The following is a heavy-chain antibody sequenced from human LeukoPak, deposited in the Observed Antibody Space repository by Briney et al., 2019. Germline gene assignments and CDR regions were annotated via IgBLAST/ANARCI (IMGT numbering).Heavy chain of an antibody. CDR1: GFIFDVYV. V-gene: IGHV3-9*01. J-gene: IGHJ4*02. CDR3: VKGYSSSWSGYFDS. D-gene: IGHD5-18*01. CDR2: ITWDGYKI. Sequence: GGSLRLSCEASGFIFDVYVMYWVRQFPGKGLEWVSGITWDGYKIDYVESVKGRFTISRDNARNSLFLQMNRVRVEDTAFYYCVKGYSSSWSGYFDSWGQGTLVTVAS.